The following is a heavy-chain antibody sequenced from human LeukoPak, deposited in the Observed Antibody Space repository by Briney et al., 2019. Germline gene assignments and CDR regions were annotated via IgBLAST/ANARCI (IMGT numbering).Heavy chain of an antibody. Sequence: GGSLRLSCAASGFTFSSYSMNWVRQAPGKGLEWVSYISSSSTTIYYADSVKDRFTISRDNAKNSLYLQMNSLRAEDTAVYYCARGKVVVAATLFDYWGQGTLVTASS. CDR3: ARGKVVVAATLFDY. J-gene: IGHJ4*02. CDR1: GFTFSSYS. V-gene: IGHV3-48*01. D-gene: IGHD2-15*01. CDR2: ISSSSTTI.